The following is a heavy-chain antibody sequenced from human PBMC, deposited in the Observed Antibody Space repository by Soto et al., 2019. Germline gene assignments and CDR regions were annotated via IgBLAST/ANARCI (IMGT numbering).Heavy chain of an antibody. CDR3: AKQKGSLRSPFDY. CDR2: ISYDGSNK. V-gene: IGHV3-30*18. Sequence: PGGSLRLSCAASGFTFSSYGMHWVRQAPGKGLEWVAVISYDGSNKYYADSVKGRFTISRDNSKNTLYLQMNSLRAEDTAVYYCAKQKGSLRSPFDYWGQGTLVTVS. J-gene: IGHJ4*02. CDR1: GFTFSSYG. D-gene: IGHD6-13*01.